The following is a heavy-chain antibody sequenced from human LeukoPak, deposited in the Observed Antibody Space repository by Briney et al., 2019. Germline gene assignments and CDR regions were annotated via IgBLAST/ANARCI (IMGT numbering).Heavy chain of an antibody. J-gene: IGHJ4*02. D-gene: IGHD5-12*01. CDR1: GFTFSSFW. V-gene: IGHV3-7*01. Sequence: SGGSLRVSSAASGFTFSSFWMTLVREAPGKGLERVANINQDGSEKYYVDSVKGRFTISRDNAKNSVYLQMNSLRAEDTAVYYCARDGGVSGYNLLDYWGQGTLVTVSP. CDR3: ARDGGVSGYNLLDY. CDR2: INQDGSEK.